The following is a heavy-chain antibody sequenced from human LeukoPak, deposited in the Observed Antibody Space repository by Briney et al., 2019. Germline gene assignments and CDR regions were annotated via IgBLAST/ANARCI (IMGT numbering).Heavy chain of an antibody. V-gene: IGHV3-23*01. D-gene: IGHD4-23*01. J-gene: IGHJ5*02. Sequence: PGGSLRLSCAASGFTFSNSAMSWVRQAPGKGLEWVSTLSGSGITTYYADSVKGRFTISRDNSKNTLYLQMNSLRAEDTAVYYCARDVTYHGGDWFDPWGQGTLVTVSS. CDR3: ARDVTYHGGDWFDP. CDR1: GFTFSNSA. CDR2: LSGSGITT.